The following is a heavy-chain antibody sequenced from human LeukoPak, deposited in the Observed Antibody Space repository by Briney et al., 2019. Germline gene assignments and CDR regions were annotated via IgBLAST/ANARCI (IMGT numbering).Heavy chain of an antibody. CDR1: GGTFSSYA. CDR2: ISAYNGNT. Sequence: ASVKVSCKASGGTFSSYAISWVRQAPGQGLEWMGWISAYNGNTNYAQKLQGRVTMTTDTSTSTAYMELRSLRSDDTAVYYCARGFLYDSSDYWGQGTLVTVSS. J-gene: IGHJ4*02. D-gene: IGHD3-22*01. CDR3: ARGFLYDSSDY. V-gene: IGHV1-18*01.